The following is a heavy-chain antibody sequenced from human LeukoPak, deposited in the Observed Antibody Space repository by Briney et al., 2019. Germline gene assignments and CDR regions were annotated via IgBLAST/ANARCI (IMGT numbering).Heavy chain of an antibody. CDR2: IYYSGST. V-gene: IGHV4-59*01. Sequence: SETLSLTCTVSGVSISSYYWSWIRQPPEKGLEWIGYIYYSGSTNYNPSLKSRVTISLDTSKNQFSLRLSSVTAADTAVYYCARERVGGNYADYWGQGILVTVSS. J-gene: IGHJ4*02. CDR3: ARERVGGNYADY. D-gene: IGHD4-23*01. CDR1: GVSISSYY.